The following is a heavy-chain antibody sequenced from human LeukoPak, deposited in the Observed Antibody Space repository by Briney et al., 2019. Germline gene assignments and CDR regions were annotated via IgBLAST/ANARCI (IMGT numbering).Heavy chain of an antibody. J-gene: IGHJ5*02. V-gene: IGHV4-39*01. Sequence: SETLSLTCTVSGGSISSSSYYWGWIRLPPGKGLEWIGTIYYSGDTYYNPSLKSRVNISVHTSKNQFSLKLRSVTAADTAVYFCARQEWLVLREDWFDPWGQGTLVTVSS. D-gene: IGHD6-19*01. CDR2: IYYSGDT. CDR3: ARQEWLVLREDWFDP. CDR1: GGSISSSSYY.